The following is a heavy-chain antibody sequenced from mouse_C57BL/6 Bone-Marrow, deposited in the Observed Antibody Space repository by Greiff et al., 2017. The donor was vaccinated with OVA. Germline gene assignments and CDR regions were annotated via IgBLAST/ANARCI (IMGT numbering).Heavy chain of an antibody. CDR1: GFTFSDYG. J-gene: IGHJ4*01. CDR3: ARRGYGRLYSMDY. D-gene: IGHD1-1*01. CDR2: ISSGSSSI. Sequence: EVTLVESGGGLVKPGGSLKLSCAASGFTFSDYGMHWVRQAPEKGLEWVAYISSGSSSIYYADQVKGRFTLSRDNAKNNLCLQMTNLRFEDTAMYYCARRGYGRLYSMDYWGQGTSVTVSS. V-gene: IGHV5-17*01.